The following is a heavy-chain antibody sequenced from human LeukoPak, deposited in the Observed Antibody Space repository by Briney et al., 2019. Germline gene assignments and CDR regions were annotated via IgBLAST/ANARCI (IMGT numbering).Heavy chain of an antibody. CDR3: AREMAAGTFDY. Sequence: GGSLRLSCAASGFSVSSNYMSWVRQAPGKGLEWVSSISSSSNYIYYADSVKGRFTISRDNAKNSLYLQMNSLRAEDTAVYFCAREMAAGTFDYWGQGALVTVSS. D-gene: IGHD5-24*01. J-gene: IGHJ4*02. V-gene: IGHV3-21*01. CDR2: ISSSSNYI. CDR1: GFSVSSNY.